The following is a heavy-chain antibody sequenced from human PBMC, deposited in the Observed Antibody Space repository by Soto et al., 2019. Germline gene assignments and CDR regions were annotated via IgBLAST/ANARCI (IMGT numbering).Heavy chain of an antibody. J-gene: IGHJ4*02. V-gene: IGHV4-59*01. D-gene: IGHD6-13*01. Sequence: QVQLQESGPGLVKPSETLSITCTVSGGSISSYYWNWIRQPPGKGLEWIGYIYNSGSTNYNHSLKSRVTIPIDTSKNQFSLMVSSVTAADTAVYYCASFYPRRDSSIWSFDYWGQGTLVTVSS. CDR3: ASFYPRRDSSIWSFDY. CDR2: IYNSGST. CDR1: GGSISSYY.